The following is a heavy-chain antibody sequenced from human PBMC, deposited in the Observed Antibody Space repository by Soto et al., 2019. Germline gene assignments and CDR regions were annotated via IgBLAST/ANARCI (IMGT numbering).Heavy chain of an antibody. J-gene: IGHJ5*02. CDR3: AREHGYSSGWYSGDWFDP. CDR2: IYYSGST. D-gene: IGHD6-19*01. Sequence: ASETLSLTCTVSGGSISSYYWSWIRQPPGKGLEWIGYIYYSGSTNYNPSLKSRVTISVDTSKNQFSLKLSSVTAADTAVYYCAREHGYSSGWYSGDWFDPWGQGTLVTVSS. V-gene: IGHV4-59*01. CDR1: GGSISSYY.